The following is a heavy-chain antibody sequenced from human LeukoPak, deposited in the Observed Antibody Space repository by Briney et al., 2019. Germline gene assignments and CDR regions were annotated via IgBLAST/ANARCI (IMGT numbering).Heavy chain of an antibody. J-gene: IGHJ5*02. Sequence: PSETLSLTCGVYGGSFSGYYWSWIRQPPGKGLEWIGDINDSGSTNYNPSLKSRLTISVDTSKKHFSPRLTSVTAADTAVYFCAARGGGWFDPWGQGTLVTVSS. CDR2: INDSGST. CDR1: GGSFSGYY. CDR3: AARGGGWFDP. V-gene: IGHV4-34*01. D-gene: IGHD6-6*01.